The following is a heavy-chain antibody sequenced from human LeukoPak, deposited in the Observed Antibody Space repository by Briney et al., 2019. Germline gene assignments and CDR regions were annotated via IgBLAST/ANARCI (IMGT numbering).Heavy chain of an antibody. J-gene: IGHJ4*02. CDR1: GLTFSNYW. CDR3: ARDRSRFYY. CDR2: IKEDGNEK. V-gene: IGHV3-7*01. Sequence: GGSLRLSCAASGLTFSNYWMSWVRQAPGKGLEWVANIKEDGNEKYYVDSVKGRFTISRDNARKSLYLQMNSLRAEDTAVYYCARDRSRFYYWGQGTPVTVSS. D-gene: IGHD2-2*01.